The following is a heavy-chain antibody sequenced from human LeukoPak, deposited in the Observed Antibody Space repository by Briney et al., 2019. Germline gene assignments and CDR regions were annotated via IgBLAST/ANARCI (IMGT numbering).Heavy chain of an antibody. CDR2: IYASGST. J-gene: IGHJ4*02. D-gene: IGHD3-10*01. CDR1: GGSISSGYYY. CDR3: ARDSGGGSGSYYRYFDY. V-gene: IGHV4-61*09. Sequence: SETLSLTCSVSGGSISSGYYYWTWIRQPAGKGLEYIGHIYASGSTNYNPSLKSRVTISIDTSKNQFSLKLTSMTAADTAVYYCARDSGGGSGSYYRYFDYWGQGTLVTVSS.